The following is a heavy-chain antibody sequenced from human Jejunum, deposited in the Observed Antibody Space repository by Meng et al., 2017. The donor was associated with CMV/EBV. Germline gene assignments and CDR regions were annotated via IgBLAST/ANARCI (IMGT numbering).Heavy chain of an antibody. CDR1: FRNYA. D-gene: IGHD5-12*01. CDR2: LSASGGST. Sequence: FRNYAMNWVRQAPGKGLEWVSGLSASGGSTYYADSVKGRFTISRDNSNSTLYLQINSLRAEDTAVYYCAKDRYSGYAPYDTFDIWGQGTKVTVSS. V-gene: IGHV3-23*01. CDR3: AKDRYSGYAPYDTFDI. J-gene: IGHJ3*02.